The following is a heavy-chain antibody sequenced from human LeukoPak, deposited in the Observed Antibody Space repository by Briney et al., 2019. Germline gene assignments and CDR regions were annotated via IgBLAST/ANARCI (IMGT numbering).Heavy chain of an antibody. Sequence: GGSLRLSCAASGFTFSSYAMSWVRQAPGKGLEWVSAISGSGGSTYYADSVKGRFTISRDNSENTLYLHMNSLRAEDTAVYCCAKAPIAVAGTFLFDYWGQGTLVTVSS. CDR3: AKAPIAVAGTFLFDY. CDR1: GFTFSSYA. D-gene: IGHD6-19*01. CDR2: ISGSGGST. J-gene: IGHJ4*02. V-gene: IGHV3-23*01.